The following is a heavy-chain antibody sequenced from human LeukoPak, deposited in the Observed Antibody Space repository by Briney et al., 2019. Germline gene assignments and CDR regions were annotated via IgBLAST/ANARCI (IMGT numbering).Heavy chain of an antibody. CDR1: GFTFSSYW. CDR2: IKQDGSEK. D-gene: IGHD1-26*01. V-gene: IGHV3-7*03. J-gene: IGHJ4*02. Sequence: GGSLRLSCAASGFTFSSYWMSWVRQAPGKGLEWVANIKQDGSEKYYVDSVKGRFTISRDNAKNSLYLQMNSLRAEDTAVYYCAKSPQKVGADHIDYWGQGTLVTVSS. CDR3: AKSPQKVGADHIDY.